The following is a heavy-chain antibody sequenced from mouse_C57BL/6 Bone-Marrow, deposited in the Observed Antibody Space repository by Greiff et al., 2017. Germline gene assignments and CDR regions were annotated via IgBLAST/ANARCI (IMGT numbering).Heavy chain of an antibody. CDR2: IYPRSGNT. D-gene: IGHD1-1*01. Sequence: VQRVESGAELARPGASVKLSCKASGYTFTSYGISWVKQRTGQGLEWIGEIYPRSGNTYYNEKFKGKATLTADKSSSTAYMELRSLTSEDSAVYFCARGWGGSSPDYWGQGTTLTVSS. CDR1: GYTFTSYG. CDR3: ARGWGGSSPDY. V-gene: IGHV1-81*01. J-gene: IGHJ2*01.